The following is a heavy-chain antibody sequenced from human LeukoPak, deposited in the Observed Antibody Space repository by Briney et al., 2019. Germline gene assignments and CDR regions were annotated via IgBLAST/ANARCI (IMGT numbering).Heavy chain of an antibody. J-gene: IGHJ4*02. CDR1: GGSISSYY. Sequence: PSETLSLTCTVSGGSISSYYWSWIRQPPGKGLEWVGYIYYSGSTNYNPSLKSRVTISVDTSKNQFSLQLNSVTPEDTAVYYCGRNYRPDFDYWGQGILVTVSP. V-gene: IGHV4-59*12. D-gene: IGHD1-7*01. CDR3: GRNYRPDFDY. CDR2: IYYSGST.